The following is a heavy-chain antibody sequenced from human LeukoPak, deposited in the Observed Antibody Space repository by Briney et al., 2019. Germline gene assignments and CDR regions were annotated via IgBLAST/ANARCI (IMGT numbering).Heavy chain of an antibody. Sequence: GGSLRLSCAASGSTFSSYGMHWVRQAPGKGLEWVAVIWYDGSNKYYADSVKGRFTISRDNSKNTLYLQMNSLRAEDTAVYYCARDARRGYSYGPIHYYYYGMDVWGQGTTVTVSS. CDR3: ARDARRGYSYGPIHYYYYGMDV. CDR1: GSTFSSYG. J-gene: IGHJ6*02. V-gene: IGHV3-33*01. D-gene: IGHD5-18*01. CDR2: IWYDGSNK.